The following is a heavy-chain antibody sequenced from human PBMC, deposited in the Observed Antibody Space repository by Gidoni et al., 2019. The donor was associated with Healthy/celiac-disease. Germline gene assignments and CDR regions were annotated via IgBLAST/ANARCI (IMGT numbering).Heavy chain of an antibody. CDR1: GFTFRSYG. Sequence: QVQLVESGGGVVQPGRSLRLSCAASGFTFRSYGMHWVRQAPGKGLELVAVISYDGSNKYYADSVKGRFTISRDNSKNTLYLQMNSLRAEDTAVYYCAKGRLRLGELSLYLDYWGQGTLVTVSS. D-gene: IGHD3-16*02. CDR3: AKGRLRLGELSLYLDY. CDR2: ISYDGSNK. J-gene: IGHJ4*02. V-gene: IGHV3-30*18.